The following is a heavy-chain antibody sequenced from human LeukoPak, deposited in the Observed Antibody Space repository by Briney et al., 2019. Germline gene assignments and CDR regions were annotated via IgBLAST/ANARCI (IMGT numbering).Heavy chain of an antibody. V-gene: IGHV3-53*01. D-gene: IGHD3-10*01. J-gene: IGHJ6*02. CDR2: IYSGGST. CDR1: GFTVSSNY. CDR3: AKFVGFGELYYYYGMDV. Sequence: GGSLRLSCAASGFTVSSNYMSWVRQAPGKGLEWVSVIYSGGSTYYADSVKGRFTISRDNSKNTLYVQMNSLRAEDTAVYYCAKFVGFGELYYYYGMDVWGQGTTVTVSS.